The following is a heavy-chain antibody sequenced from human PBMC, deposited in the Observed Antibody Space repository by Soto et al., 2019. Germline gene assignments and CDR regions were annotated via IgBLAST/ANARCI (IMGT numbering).Heavy chain of an antibody. V-gene: IGHV4-31*03. CDR2: IYYSGST. CDR1: GPSVGMVGDY. J-gene: IGHJ3*02. Sequence: SETLSLTCTVSGPSVGMVGDYWSWLRHHAVKGREGSGYIYYSGSTYYTPYLKSRVTISADTSKNQVSLKLSSVTAADTAVYYCARDGSKTRYSYGFLGAGAFDIWGQGTMVTVSS. CDR3: ARDGSKTRYSYGFLGAGAFDI. D-gene: IGHD5-18*01.